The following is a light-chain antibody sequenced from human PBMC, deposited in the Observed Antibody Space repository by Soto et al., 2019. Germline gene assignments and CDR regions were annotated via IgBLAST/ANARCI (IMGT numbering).Light chain of an antibody. CDR2: DAS. V-gene: IGKV3-20*01. CDR3: QQFSSYPLT. CDR1: QTVRNNY. Sequence: EFVLTQSPGTLSLSPVERSTLSCRASQTVRNNYLSWYQQKPGQAPRLLIYDASSRATGIPDRFSGGGSGTDFTLTIRRLEPEDFAVYYCQQFSSYPLTFGGGTKV. J-gene: IGKJ4*01.